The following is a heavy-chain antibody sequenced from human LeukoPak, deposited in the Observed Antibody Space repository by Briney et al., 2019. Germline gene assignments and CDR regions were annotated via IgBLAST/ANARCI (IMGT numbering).Heavy chain of an antibody. CDR2: TYYRSKWYN. D-gene: IGHD2-15*01. J-gene: IGHJ6*02. Sequence: SQTLSLTFAISGDSVSSNSAAWNWIRQSPSRGLEWLGRTYYRSKWYNDYAVSVKSRITINPDTSKNQFSLQLNSVTPEDTAVYYCARFPCSGGSCYYYYYGMDVWGQGTTVTVSS. V-gene: IGHV6-1*01. CDR1: GDSVSSNSAA. CDR3: ARFPCSGGSCYYYYYGMDV.